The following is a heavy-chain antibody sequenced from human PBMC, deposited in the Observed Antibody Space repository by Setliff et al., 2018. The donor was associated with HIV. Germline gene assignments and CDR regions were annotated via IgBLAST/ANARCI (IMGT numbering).Heavy chain of an antibody. V-gene: IGHV4-4*09. CDR3: ARETYYYDNPQYYYYYMDV. CDR1: GVSISDHY. Sequence: PSETLSLTCFVSGVSISDHYWGWIRQPPGKGLEWIGYIYSSGTTQYNPSVESRVTMSLDTSKNQFSLKLRSVTAADTAVYYCARETYYYDNPQYYYYYMDVWGKGTTVTVSS. J-gene: IGHJ6*03. D-gene: IGHD3-22*01. CDR2: IYSSGTT.